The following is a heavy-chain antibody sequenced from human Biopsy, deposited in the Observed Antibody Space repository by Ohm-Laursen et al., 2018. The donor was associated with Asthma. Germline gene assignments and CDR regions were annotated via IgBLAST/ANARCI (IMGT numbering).Heavy chain of an antibody. CDR3: ARSYDTDSYPVLVLDY. V-gene: IGHV1-69*04. CDR1: GGSFSNFA. J-gene: IGHJ4*02. Sequence: SVKVSCKASGGSFSNFAFSWVRQAPGRGLEWMGTILTKFDITSYAEKFQGRVTITADKPTSTTYMELSRLRSEDTAVYYCARSYDTDSYPVLVLDYWGQGTLVTVSS. CDR2: ILTKFDIT. D-gene: IGHD3-22*01.